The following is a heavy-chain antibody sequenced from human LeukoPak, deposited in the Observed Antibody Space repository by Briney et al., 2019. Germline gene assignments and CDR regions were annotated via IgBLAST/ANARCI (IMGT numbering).Heavy chain of an antibody. J-gene: IGHJ4*02. D-gene: IGHD6-19*01. CDR2: IYYTGNT. Sequence: PSETLSLTCSVSSDSITGYYWGWIRQPPGKGLEWIGNIYYTGNTYYNSSLKSRVTISVDTPKNQFSLKLSSVTAADTAVYYCARAYSSGWHPFDYWGQGTLVTVSS. CDR3: ARAYSSGWHPFDY. CDR1: SDSITGYY. V-gene: IGHV4-39*07.